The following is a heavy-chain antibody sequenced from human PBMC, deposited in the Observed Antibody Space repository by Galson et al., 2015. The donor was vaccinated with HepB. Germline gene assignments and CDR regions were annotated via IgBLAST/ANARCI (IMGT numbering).Heavy chain of an antibody. CDR2: IGTAGDT. CDR1: GFTFSSYS. Sequence: SLRLSCAASGFTFSSYSMNWVRQAPGKGLEWVSAIGTAGDTYYPGSVKGRFTISRENAKNSLYLQMNSLRAGDTAVYYCARDASSSLDYWGQGTLVTVSS. D-gene: IGHD6-6*01. V-gene: IGHV3-13*01. CDR3: ARDASSSLDY. J-gene: IGHJ4*02.